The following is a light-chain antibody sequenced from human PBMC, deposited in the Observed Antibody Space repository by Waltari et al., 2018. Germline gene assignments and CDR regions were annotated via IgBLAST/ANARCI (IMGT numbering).Light chain of an antibody. CDR1: NSNIGSRP. Sequence: QSVMTQPPSASGTPGQRVTISCSGRNSNIGSRPVNGYHQLPGPAPKLPIYSDNRRPSGVPDRFSGSKSGTSASLAITGLQSEDEADYYCASWDYRLNGILFGGGTRLTVL. J-gene: IGLJ2*01. CDR2: SDN. CDR3: ASWDYRLNGIL. V-gene: IGLV1-44*01.